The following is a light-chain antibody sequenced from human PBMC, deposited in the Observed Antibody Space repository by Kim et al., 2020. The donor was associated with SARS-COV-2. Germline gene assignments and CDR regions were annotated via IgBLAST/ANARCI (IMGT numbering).Light chain of an antibody. CDR2: DVS. CDR3: SSYTSSSAWV. Sequence: GQSITIARTGTSMDVGGYNYVSWYQTHPGKAPKLMNYDVSNRPSGVSNRFSGSKSGNTACLTISGLRAEDEADYYCSSYTSSSAWVFGGGTKLTVL. V-gene: IGLV2-14*03. CDR1: SMDVGGYNY. J-gene: IGLJ3*02.